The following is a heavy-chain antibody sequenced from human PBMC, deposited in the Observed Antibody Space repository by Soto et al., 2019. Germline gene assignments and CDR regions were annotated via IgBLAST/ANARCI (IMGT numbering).Heavy chain of an antibody. CDR1: GGTFSSYT. V-gene: IGHV1-69*02. Sequence: ASVKVSCKASGGTFSSYTISWVRQAPGQGLEWMGRIIPILGIANYAQKFQGRVTITADKSTSTAYMELSSLRSEDTAVYYCARVKIGRYCTNGVCYDNWFDPWGQGTLVTAPQ. D-gene: IGHD2-8*01. J-gene: IGHJ5*02. CDR3: ARVKIGRYCTNGVCYDNWFDP. CDR2: IIPILGIA.